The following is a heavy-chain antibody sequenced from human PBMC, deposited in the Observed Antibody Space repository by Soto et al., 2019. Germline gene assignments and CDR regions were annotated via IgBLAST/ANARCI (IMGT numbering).Heavy chain of an antibody. CDR3: AKSMAYYFDY. CDR1: GFTFSSYG. J-gene: IGHJ4*02. Sequence: GGSLRLSCAASGFTFSSYGMHWVRQAPGKGLEWVAVISYDGSNKYYADSAKGRFTISRDNSKNTLYLQMNSLRAEDTAVYYCAKSMAYYFDYWGQGTLVTVSS. CDR2: ISYDGSNK. V-gene: IGHV3-30*18.